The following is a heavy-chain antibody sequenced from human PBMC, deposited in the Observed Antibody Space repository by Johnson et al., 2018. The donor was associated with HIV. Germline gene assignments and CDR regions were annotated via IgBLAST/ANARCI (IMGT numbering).Heavy chain of an antibody. CDR3: AKDRGIQWALPADAFDV. J-gene: IGHJ3*01. CDR2: IRYDGSNK. Sequence: QVQLVESGGGLVQPGGSLRLSCAASGFTFSSYGIHWVRQAPGKGLEWVAFIRYDGSNKYYADSVKGRFTISRDNSKNTLYLQMNSLRAEDTAVYYCAKDRGIQWALPADAFDVWGQGTMVTVSS. D-gene: IGHD6-13*01. CDR1: GFTFSSYG. V-gene: IGHV3-30*02.